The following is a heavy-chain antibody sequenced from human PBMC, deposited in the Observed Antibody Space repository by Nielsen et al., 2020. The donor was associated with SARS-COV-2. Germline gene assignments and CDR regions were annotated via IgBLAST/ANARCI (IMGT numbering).Heavy chain of an antibody. CDR1: GYSISSGYY. D-gene: IGHD4-17*01. J-gene: IGHJ4*02. V-gene: IGHV4-38-2*02. CDR2: IYYSGST. Sequence: SETLSLTCTVSGYSISSGYYWGWIRQPPGKGLEWIGSIYYSGSTYYNPSLKSRVTISVDTSKNQFSLKLSSVTAADTAVYYCAREGYYGDYEAPSPHFDYWGQGTLVTVSS. CDR3: AREGYYGDYEAPSPHFDY.